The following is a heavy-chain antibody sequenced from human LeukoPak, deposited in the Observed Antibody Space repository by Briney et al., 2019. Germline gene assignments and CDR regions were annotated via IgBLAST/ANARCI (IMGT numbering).Heavy chain of an antibody. J-gene: IGHJ3*02. CDR2: IYSGGST. V-gene: IGHV3-53*04. CDR3: ARDGVGAFDI. Sequence: GGSLRLSCAASEFTFSSYAMQWVRQAPGKGLEWVSVIYSGGSTYYADSVKGRFTISRHNSKNTLYLQMNSLRAEDTAVYYCARDGVGAFDIWGQGTMDTVSS. D-gene: IGHD2-8*01. CDR1: EFTFSSYA.